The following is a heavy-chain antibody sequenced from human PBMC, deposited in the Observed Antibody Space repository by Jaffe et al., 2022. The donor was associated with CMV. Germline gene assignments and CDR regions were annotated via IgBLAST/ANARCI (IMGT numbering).Heavy chain of an antibody. J-gene: IGHJ4*02. CDR2: INPSGATT. V-gene: IGHV1-46*01. CDR1: GYTFTNYY. D-gene: IGHD2-2*02. CDR3: ARAYPHFDY. Sequence: QVRLVQSGAEVKRPGASVKVSCKASGYTFTNYYIHWVRQAPGQGLEWMGIINPSGATTDYAQKFQGRVTLTRDTSTSTVYMELSSLRSEDTAVYYCARAYPHFDYWGQGTLVTVSS.